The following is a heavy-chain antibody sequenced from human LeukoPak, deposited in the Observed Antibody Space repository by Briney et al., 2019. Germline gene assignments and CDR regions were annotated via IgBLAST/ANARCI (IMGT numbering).Heavy chain of an antibody. CDR3: ASDSPYYDMDV. V-gene: IGHV3-30*03. CDR1: GFTFSSYG. J-gene: IGHJ6*02. Sequence: PGGSLRLSCAASGFTFSSYGMHWVRQAPGKGLEWVAVISYDGSNKYYADSVKGRFTISRDNSKNTLYLQMSGLRVEDTAVYHCASDSPYYDMDVWGQGTTVTVSS. CDR2: ISYDGSNK.